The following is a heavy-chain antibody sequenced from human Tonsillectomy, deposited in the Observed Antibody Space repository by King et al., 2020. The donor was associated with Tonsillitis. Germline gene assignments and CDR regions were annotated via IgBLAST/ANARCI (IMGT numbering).Heavy chain of an antibody. D-gene: IGHD3-22*01. CDR1: GGSFSGYN. Sequence: VQLQQWGAGLLKPSETLSLTCAVYGGSFSGYNWSWIRQPPGKGLEWIGEINHSGSTNYNPSLKSRVTVSVDTSKNQFSLKLSSVTAADKAVYYCARGPPPSYYDSSGYYYWGQGTLVTVSS. V-gene: IGHV4-34*01. CDR2: INHSGST. CDR3: ARGPPPSYYDSSGYYY. J-gene: IGHJ4*02.